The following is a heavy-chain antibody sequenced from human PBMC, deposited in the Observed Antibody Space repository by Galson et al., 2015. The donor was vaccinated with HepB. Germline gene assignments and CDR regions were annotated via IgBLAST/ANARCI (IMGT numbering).Heavy chain of an antibody. CDR1: GGSISSSSHY. CDR3: ARVGVPAPIGVWFDP. V-gene: IGHV4-39*01. Sequence: ETLSLTCTVSGGSISSSSHYWGWIRQPPGKGLEWIGTIYYSGKTYYNPSLKSRVTISVDTSKNQFSLRLSSVTATDTAVYYCARVGVPAPIGVWFDPWGQGTLVTVSS. CDR2: IYYSGKT. J-gene: IGHJ5*02. D-gene: IGHD2-2*01.